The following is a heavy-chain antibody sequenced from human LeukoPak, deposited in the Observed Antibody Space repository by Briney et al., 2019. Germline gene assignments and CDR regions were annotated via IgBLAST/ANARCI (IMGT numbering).Heavy chain of an antibody. J-gene: IGHJ5*02. CDR2: IYHSGST. CDR1: GGSISSSNW. Sequence: KPSETLSLTCAVSGGSISSSNWWSWVRQPPGKGLEWIGEIYHSGSTNYNPSLKSRVTISVDKSKNQFSLKLSSVTAADTAVYYCARRGLVVIGSEGFDPWGQGTLVTVSS. CDR3: ARRGLVVIGSEGFDP. V-gene: IGHV4-4*02. D-gene: IGHD3-22*01.